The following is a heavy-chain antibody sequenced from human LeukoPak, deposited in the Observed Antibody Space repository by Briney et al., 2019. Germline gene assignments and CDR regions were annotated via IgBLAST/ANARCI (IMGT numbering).Heavy chain of an antibody. CDR2: ISGSGDST. CDR3: AKCLDAFDI. CDR1: GFTFSSFV. V-gene: IGHV3-23*01. J-gene: IGHJ3*02. Sequence: GGSLRLSCAASGFTFSSFVMSWVRQAPGMGPEWVSAISGSGDSTYYADSVKGRFTISRDNSKNTLHLQMNSLRAEDTAVYYCAKCLDAFDIRGQGTMVTVSS.